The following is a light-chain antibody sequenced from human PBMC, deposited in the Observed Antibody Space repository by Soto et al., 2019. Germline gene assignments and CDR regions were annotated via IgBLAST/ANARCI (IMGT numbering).Light chain of an antibody. Sequence: QSLLAQPPSASGSPGQSVTISCTGTSSDVGGYKYVSWYQQYPGKAPKLMIYAVSERPSGVPDRFSGSKSGNTASLTVSGLQAEDEADYYCSSYAGSNNYVFGTGTKVT. J-gene: IGLJ1*01. CDR1: SSDVGGYKY. V-gene: IGLV2-8*01. CDR2: AVS. CDR3: SSYAGSNNYV.